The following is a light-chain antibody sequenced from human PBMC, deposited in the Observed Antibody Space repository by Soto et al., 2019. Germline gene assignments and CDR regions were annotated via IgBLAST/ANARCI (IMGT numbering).Light chain of an antibody. Sequence: EIYLTQSPGTLSLSLWERATPSWRASQSVGINYLAWYQQKPGQAPRLLMYGASSRATGIPDRFSGSGSGTDFTLTISRLEPEDFAVYYCQHYAGSPWTFGQGTKVDIK. CDR2: GAS. J-gene: IGKJ1*01. CDR3: QHYAGSPWT. CDR1: QSVGINY. V-gene: IGKV3-20*01.